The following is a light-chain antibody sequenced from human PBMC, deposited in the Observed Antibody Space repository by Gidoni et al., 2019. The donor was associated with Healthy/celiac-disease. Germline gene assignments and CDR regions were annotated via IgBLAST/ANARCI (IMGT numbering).Light chain of an antibody. Sequence: QSVLTQPPSASGTPRQRVPISCSGSSSNIGSNYVYWYQQLPGTAPKLLINRNNQRPSGVPDRFSGSKSGTSASLAISGLRSEDEADYYCAAWDDSLSGWVFGGGTKLTVL. J-gene: IGLJ3*02. CDR2: RNN. V-gene: IGLV1-47*01. CDR3: AAWDDSLSGWV. CDR1: SSNIGSNY.